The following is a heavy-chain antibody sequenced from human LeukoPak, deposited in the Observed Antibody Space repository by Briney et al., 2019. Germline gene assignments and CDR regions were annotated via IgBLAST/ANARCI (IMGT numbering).Heavy chain of an antibody. V-gene: IGHV1-8*03. J-gene: IGHJ4*02. CDR1: GYTFTSYG. D-gene: IGHD1-26*01. Sequence: ASVKVSCKASGYTFTSYGISWVRQATGQGLEWMGWMNPNSGNTGYAQKFQGRVTITRNTSISTAYMELSSLRSEDTAVYYCARGGGSYYEVDYWGQGTLVTVSS. CDR2: MNPNSGNT. CDR3: ARGGGSYYEVDY.